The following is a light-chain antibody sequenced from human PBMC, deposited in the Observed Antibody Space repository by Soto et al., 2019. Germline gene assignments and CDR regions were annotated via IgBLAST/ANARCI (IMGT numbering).Light chain of an antibody. CDR1: QSVSSY. Sequence: EIVLTQSPATPSLSPGERATLSCRASQSVSSYLAWYQQKPGQAPRLLIYDASNRATGIPARFSGSGSGTDFTLTISSLEPEDFEVYYCQQRSNWLLTFGGGTKVEIK. V-gene: IGKV3-11*01. CDR2: DAS. CDR3: QQRSNWLLT. J-gene: IGKJ4*01.